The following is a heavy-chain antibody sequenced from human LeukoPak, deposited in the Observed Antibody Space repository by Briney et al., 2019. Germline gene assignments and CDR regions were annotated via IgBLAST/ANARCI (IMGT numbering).Heavy chain of an antibody. CDR3: ARSPGSSSYWGPFDV. J-gene: IGHJ4*02. V-gene: IGHV1-2*02. Sequence: ASVKVSCKASGYTFTDYYIHWLRQAPGRGPEWLGWIDPKSGATYYAEKFQGGVTMTGDTSIDTAYMQQSRLTSDDTAVYYCARSPGSSSYWGPFDVWGQGALVTVSS. CDR1: GYTFTDYY. D-gene: IGHD3-22*01. CDR2: IDPKSGAT.